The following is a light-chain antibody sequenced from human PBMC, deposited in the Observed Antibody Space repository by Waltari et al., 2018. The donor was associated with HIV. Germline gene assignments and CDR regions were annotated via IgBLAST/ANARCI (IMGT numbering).Light chain of an antibody. CDR1: TSNLGSNN. Sequence: QSALNQAPSASGTPGKRVDISSSGATSNLGSNNLNWYQHPPGAAPKLLIYDNNQRPSGIPDRFSGSKSGSSASLAITGLQSDDEADFYCSTWDDNLNGPVFGGGTRLTVL. J-gene: IGLJ3*02. CDR3: STWDDNLNGPV. CDR2: DNN. V-gene: IGLV1-44*01.